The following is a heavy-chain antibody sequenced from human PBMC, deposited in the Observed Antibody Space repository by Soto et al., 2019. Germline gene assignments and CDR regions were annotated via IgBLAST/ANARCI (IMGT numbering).Heavy chain of an antibody. CDR1: GGTFSTHA. CDR2: IIPISGTT. CDR3: ARRYCSGGNCYSGMDV. V-gene: IGHV1-69*13. J-gene: IGHJ6*02. D-gene: IGHD2-15*01. Sequence: AAVKVSCKASGGTFSTHAIIWVRQAPGHGLEWTGGIIPISGTTYYTQKFQGRVTITADEPTSTAFMELSSLKSEDTAVFYCARRYCSGGNCYSGMDVWGQGTMVTVSS.